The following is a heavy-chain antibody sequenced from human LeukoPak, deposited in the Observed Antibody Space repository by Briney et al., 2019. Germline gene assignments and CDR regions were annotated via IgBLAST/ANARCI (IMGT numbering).Heavy chain of an antibody. CDR3: ARDPIVVVPSASFYYYMDV. V-gene: IGHV3-21*01. J-gene: IGHJ6*03. Sequence: GGSLRLSCVASGFTFSSHSMNWVRQAPGKGLEWVSSITSSSTYIYYADSVKGRFTISRDNAKNSLYLQMNSLRAEDTAVYYCARDPIVVVPSASFYYYMDVWGKGTTVTVSS. D-gene: IGHD2-2*01. CDR1: GFTFSSHS. CDR2: ITSSSTYI.